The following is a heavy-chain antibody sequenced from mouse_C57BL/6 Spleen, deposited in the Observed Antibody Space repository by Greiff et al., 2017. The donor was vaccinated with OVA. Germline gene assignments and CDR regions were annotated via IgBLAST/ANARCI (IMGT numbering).Heavy chain of an antibody. D-gene: IGHD1-1*02. V-gene: IGHV1-55*01. Sequence: QVQLQQSGAELVKPGASVKMSCKASGYTFTSYWITWVKQRPGQGLEWIGDIYPGSGSTNYNEKFKSKATLTVDTSSSTAYMQLSSLTSEDSAVYYCARKHGGLYYYAMDYWGQGTSVTVSS. CDR3: ARKHGGLYYYAMDY. J-gene: IGHJ4*01. CDR2: IYPGSGST. CDR1: GYTFTSYW.